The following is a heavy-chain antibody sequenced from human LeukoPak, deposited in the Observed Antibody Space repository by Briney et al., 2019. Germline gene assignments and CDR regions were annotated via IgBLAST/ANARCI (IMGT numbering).Heavy chain of an antibody. J-gene: IGHJ5*02. CDR1: GFTFSSYT. D-gene: IGHD5-18*01. CDR3: TTVGSGYSYGFWFDP. Sequence: GGSLRLSCAASGFTFSSYTMNWVRQAPGKGLEWVGRIKSNTDGGTTDYAAPVKGRFTISRDDSKNTLYLQMNSLKTEDTAVYYCTTVGSGYSYGFWFDPWGQGTLVTVSS. V-gene: IGHV3-15*01. CDR2: IKSNTDGGTT.